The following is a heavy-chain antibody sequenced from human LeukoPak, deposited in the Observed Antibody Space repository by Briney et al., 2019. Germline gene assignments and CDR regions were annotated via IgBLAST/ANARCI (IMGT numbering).Heavy chain of an antibody. J-gene: IGHJ6*04. D-gene: IGHD3-10*01. CDR1: GGSISSGGYY. CDR2: IYYSGST. CDR3: ARDLTELGGSGSYSLVGMDV. Sequence: SETLSLTCTVSGGSISSGGYYWSWIRQHPGKGLEWIGYIYYSGSTYYNPSLKSRVTISVDTSKNQFSLKLSSVTAADTAVYYCARDLTELGGSGSYSLVGMDVWGKGTTVTVSS. V-gene: IGHV4-31*03.